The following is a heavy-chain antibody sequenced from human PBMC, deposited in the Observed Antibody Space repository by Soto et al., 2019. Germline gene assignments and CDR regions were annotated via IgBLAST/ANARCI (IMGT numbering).Heavy chain of an antibody. CDR1: GFTFDDYA. CDR2: ISWNSGSI. CDR3: AKDSSSGWNGIAFDI. D-gene: IGHD6-19*01. Sequence: SLRLSCAASGFTFDDYAMHWVRQAPGKGLEWVSGISWNSGSIGYADSVKGRFTISRDNAKNSLYLQMNSLRAEDTALYYCAKDSSSGWNGIAFDIWGQGTMVTVSS. J-gene: IGHJ3*02. V-gene: IGHV3-9*01.